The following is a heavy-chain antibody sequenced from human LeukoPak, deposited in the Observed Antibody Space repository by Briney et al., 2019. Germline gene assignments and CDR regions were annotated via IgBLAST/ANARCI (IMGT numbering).Heavy chain of an antibody. CDR2: ISSSSSTI. Sequence: GSLRLSCAASGFTFSSYTMNWVRQAPGKGLEWVSYISSSSSTIHYADSVKGRFTISRDNAKNPLYLQMNSLRVEDTAVYYCVRDLDSVAFFWGQGTLVTVSS. CDR1: GFTFSSYT. J-gene: IGHJ4*02. V-gene: IGHV3-48*01. CDR3: VRDLDSVAFF. D-gene: IGHD1-1*01.